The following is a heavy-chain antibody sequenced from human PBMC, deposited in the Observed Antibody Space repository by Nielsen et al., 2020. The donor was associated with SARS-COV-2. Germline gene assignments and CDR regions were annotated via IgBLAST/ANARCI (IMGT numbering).Heavy chain of an antibody. Sequence: SETLSLTCTVSDGSITSYYWSWIRQPPGKGLEWIGYIYYSGSTNYNPSLKSRVTISVDTSKNQFSLKLGSVTAVDTAVYYCASGVGATSHLHAFDIWGQGTMVTVFS. CDR3: ASGVGATSHLHAFDI. CDR1: DGSITSYY. CDR2: IYYSGST. J-gene: IGHJ3*02. D-gene: IGHD1-26*01. V-gene: IGHV4-59*01.